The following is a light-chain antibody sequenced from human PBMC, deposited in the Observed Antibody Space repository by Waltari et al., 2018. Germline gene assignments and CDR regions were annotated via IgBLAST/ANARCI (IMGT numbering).Light chain of an antibody. V-gene: IGKV2-30*02. Sequence: VVMTQSPLSLPVTLGQPASISCKSSQSLVHSDGNTHLNWFQQRPGQSQRRLLYRVSNRDSGVPDRFSGSGSGTDFTLKISRVEAEDVGVYYCMQGTHWPYTFGQGTKLDIK. CDR3: MQGTHWPYT. CDR2: RVS. CDR1: QSLVHSDGNTH. J-gene: IGKJ2*01.